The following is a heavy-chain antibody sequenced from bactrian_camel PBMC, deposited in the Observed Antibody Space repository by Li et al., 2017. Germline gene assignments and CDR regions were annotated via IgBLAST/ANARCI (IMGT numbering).Heavy chain of an antibody. CDR2: IDTDGTS. Sequence: HVQLVESGGGSVQAGGSLRLTCTASGHLYSTFCMAWFRQAPGKERERVAVIDTDGTSSYIDSVKGRFTISQDNVKNTVYLQLSSLKPEDTAMYYCAKDTVGWATSADSGVWGQGTQVTVS. V-gene: IGHV3S53*01. CDR3: AKDTVGWATSADSGV. J-gene: IGHJ6*01. D-gene: IGHD5*01. CDR1: GHLYSTFC.